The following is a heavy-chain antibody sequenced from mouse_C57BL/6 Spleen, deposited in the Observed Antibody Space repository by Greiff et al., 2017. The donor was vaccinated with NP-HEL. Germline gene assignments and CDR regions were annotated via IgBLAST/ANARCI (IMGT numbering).Heavy chain of an antibody. CDR1: GFSLTSYG. CDR3: ASHYYGSLYYAMDY. Sequence: VQGVESGPGLVQPSQSLSITCTVSGFSLTSYGVHWVRQSPGKGLEWLGVIWSGGSTDYNAAFISRLSISKDNSKSQVFFKMNSLQADDTAIYYCASHYYGSLYYAMDYWGQGTSVTVSS. CDR2: IWSGGST. V-gene: IGHV2-2*01. D-gene: IGHD1-1*01. J-gene: IGHJ4*01.